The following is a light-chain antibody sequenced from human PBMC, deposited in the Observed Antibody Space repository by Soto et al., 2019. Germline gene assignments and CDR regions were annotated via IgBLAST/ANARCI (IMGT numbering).Light chain of an antibody. V-gene: IGKV1-5*03. CDR1: QSISSW. CDR2: KAS. Sequence: DIQMTQSPSTLSASVVDRVTITCRASQSISSWLAWYQQKPGKAPNILIYKASTLESGIPSRFSGSGSGTEYTLDIRILQTDDTATSYCDQYNSYTLTFGGGTKLEIK. J-gene: IGKJ4*01. CDR3: DQYNSYTLT.